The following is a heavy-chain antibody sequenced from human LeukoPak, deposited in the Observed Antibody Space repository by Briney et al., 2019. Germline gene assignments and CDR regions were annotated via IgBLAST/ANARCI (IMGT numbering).Heavy chain of an antibody. CDR1: GSSISSSSYY. D-gene: IGHD2-15*01. V-gene: IGHV4-39*07. Sequence: SETLSLTCTVSGSSISSSSYYWGWIRQPPGKGLEWIGSIYYSGSTYYNPSLKSRVTISVDTSKNQFSLKLSSVTAADTAVYYCARGVGFVVVAAQPFDYWGQGTLVTVSS. CDR2: IYYSGST. J-gene: IGHJ4*02. CDR3: ARGVGFVVVAAQPFDY.